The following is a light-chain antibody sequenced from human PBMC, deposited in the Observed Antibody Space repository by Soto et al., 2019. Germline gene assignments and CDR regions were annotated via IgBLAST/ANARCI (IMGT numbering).Light chain of an antibody. J-gene: IGLJ1*01. CDR2: EVT. V-gene: IGLV2-23*02. CDR1: SSDVGNYEL. Sequence: QSVLTQPASVSGSPGQSITISCIGTSSDVGNYELVSWYQQLPGKAPKLIIYEVTKRPSGVPNRFSGSKSGNTASLTISGLLAEDEADYHCCSYAGSYTYVFGTETKVTVL. CDR3: CSYAGSYTYV.